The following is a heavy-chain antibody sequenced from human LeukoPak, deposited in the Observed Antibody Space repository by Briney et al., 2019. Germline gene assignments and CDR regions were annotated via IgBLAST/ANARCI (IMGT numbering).Heavy chain of an antibody. J-gene: IGHJ4*02. Sequence: GGSLRLSCAVSGDTFSSDAFSWVRQAPGKGLEWVSAITSVDDGTYYADSVKGRFTISRDYSKNTVHLQMNSLRAEDTALYYCAIWVRNGWPYFDYWGQGTLVTVSS. V-gene: IGHV3-23*01. CDR2: ITSVDDGT. CDR1: GDTFSSDA. D-gene: IGHD6-19*01. CDR3: AIWVRNGWPYFDY.